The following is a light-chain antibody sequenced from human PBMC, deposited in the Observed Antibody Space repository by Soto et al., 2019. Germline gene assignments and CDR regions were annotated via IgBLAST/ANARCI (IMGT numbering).Light chain of an antibody. CDR3: SSYTTSNTRQIV. CDR2: DVT. J-gene: IGLJ1*01. CDR1: SSDVGGYNY. Sequence: VLTQPASVSGSPGQSITISCTGNSSDVGGYNYVSWYQHHPGKAPKLIIYDVTNRPSGVSNPFSGSKSGNTASLTISGLQPEDEADYYCSSYTTSNTRQIVFGTGTKVTVL. V-gene: IGLV2-14*03.